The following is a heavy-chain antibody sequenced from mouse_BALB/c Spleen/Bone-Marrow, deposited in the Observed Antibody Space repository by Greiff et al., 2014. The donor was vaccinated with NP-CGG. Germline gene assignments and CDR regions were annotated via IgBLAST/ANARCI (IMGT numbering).Heavy chain of an antibody. CDR3: ARGGNYAWFAY. D-gene: IGHD2-1*01. CDR2: ISSGSSTI. J-gene: IGHJ3*01. CDR1: GFTFSSFG. Sequence: EVKLVESGGGLVQPGGSRKLSCAASGFTFSSFGMHWVRQAPEKGLEWVAYISSGSSTIYYADTVKGRFTISRDNPKNTLFLQVTSLRSEDTAMYYCARGGNYAWFAYWGQGTLVTVSA. V-gene: IGHV5-17*02.